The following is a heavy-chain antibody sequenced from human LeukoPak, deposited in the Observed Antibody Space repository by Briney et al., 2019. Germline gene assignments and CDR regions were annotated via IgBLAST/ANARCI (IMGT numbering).Heavy chain of an antibody. CDR1: GFTFSDYY. Sequence: KTGGSLRLSCGASGFTFSDYYMSWIRQAPGKGLEWVSYISSSGSTIYYADSVKGRFTISRDDAKNSLYLQMNSLRVEDTAVYYCARGREIWFGELSPLPSWFDPWGQGTLVTVSS. J-gene: IGHJ5*02. D-gene: IGHD3-10*01. CDR2: ISSSGSTI. CDR3: ARGREIWFGELSPLPSWFDP. V-gene: IGHV3-11*04.